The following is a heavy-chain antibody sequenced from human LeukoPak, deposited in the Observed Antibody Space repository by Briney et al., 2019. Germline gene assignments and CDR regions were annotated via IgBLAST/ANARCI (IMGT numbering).Heavy chain of an antibody. J-gene: IGHJ4*02. CDR1: GYTFTSYS. CDR2: ISAYNGNT. CDR3: ARVRVDTAMVTRIFDY. V-gene: IGHV1-18*01. D-gene: IGHD5-18*01. Sequence: GASVKVSCKASGYTFTSYSISWVRQAPGQGLEWMGWISAYNGNTNYAQKLQGRVTMTTDTSTSTAYMELRSLRSDDTAVYYCARVRVDTAMVTRIFDYWGQGTLVTVSS.